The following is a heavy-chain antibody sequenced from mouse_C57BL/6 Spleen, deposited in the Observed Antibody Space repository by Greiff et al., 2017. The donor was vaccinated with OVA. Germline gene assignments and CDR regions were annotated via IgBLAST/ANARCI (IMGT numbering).Heavy chain of an antibody. J-gene: IGHJ3*01. CDR1: GFTFSDAW. Sequence: DVKLVESGGGLVQPGGSMKLSCAASGFTFSDAWMDWVRQSPEKGLEWVAEIRHKANNHATYYAESVKGRFTISRDDSKSSVYLQMNSLRAEDTGIYYCTPEVYDGYPFAYWGQGTLVTVSA. V-gene: IGHV6-6*01. CDR3: TPEVYDGYPFAY. D-gene: IGHD2-3*01. CDR2: IRHKANNHAT.